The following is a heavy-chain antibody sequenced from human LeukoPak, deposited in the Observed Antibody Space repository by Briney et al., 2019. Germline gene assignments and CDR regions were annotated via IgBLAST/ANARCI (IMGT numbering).Heavy chain of an antibody. Sequence: ASVKVSCKASGYTFTGYYMHWVRQAPGQGLEWMGWVNPNSGGTNYAQKFQGRVTMTRDTSINTAYMDLSRLSSDDTAVYYCARGSSIRSLDYWGQGTLVTVSS. J-gene: IGHJ4*02. V-gene: IGHV1-2*02. CDR1: GYTFTGYY. CDR2: VNPNSGGT. D-gene: IGHD2/OR15-2a*01. CDR3: ARGSSIRSLDY.